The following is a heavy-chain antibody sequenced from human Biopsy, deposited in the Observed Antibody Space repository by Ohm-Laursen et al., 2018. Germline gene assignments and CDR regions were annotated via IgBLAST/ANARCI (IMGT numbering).Heavy chain of an antibody. CDR1: GTSFNDYS. Sequence: GTLSLTCAVFGTSFNDYSWTWIRQPPGKGLEWIGEINHSGSTNYKPSLDSRVAISADTSKNQFSLNLYSVTAADTAVYFCARGLPRIAPMVRGRRTWFDPWGQGTLVTVSS. CDR2: INHSGST. J-gene: IGHJ5*02. CDR3: ARGLPRIAPMVRGRRTWFDP. D-gene: IGHD3-10*01. V-gene: IGHV4-34*01.